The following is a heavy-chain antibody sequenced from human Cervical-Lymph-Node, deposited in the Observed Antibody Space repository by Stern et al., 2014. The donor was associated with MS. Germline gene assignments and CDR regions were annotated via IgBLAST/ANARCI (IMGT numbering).Heavy chain of an antibody. CDR2: FIPLFGTT. CDR1: GDTFINFG. CDR3: VRDNDDNGMDV. Sequence: VPLVESGADVKKPGSSVKVSCTASGDTFINFGISWVRQAPGQGLEWMGGFIPLFGTTEYAQKFQGRVTISADESATTVYMELSGLRSEDTAVYYCVRDNDDNGMDVWGQGTTVTVTS. D-gene: IGHD1-1*01. V-gene: IGHV1-69*01. J-gene: IGHJ6*02.